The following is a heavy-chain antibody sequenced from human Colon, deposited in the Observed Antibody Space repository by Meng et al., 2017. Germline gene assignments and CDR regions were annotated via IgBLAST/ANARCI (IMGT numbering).Heavy chain of an antibody. CDR1: KGPFTSYA. CDR2: IITISGTT. Sequence: QVQLRQCWAEVERPGSLVQVSCNASKGPFTSYAMRGVRQGPGQGFEWVGGIITISGTTDYAQKFQGRVTITADESTSTAYMKLSNLRSEDTAIYYCARVICGGDCYLDYWGRGTLVTVSS. CDR3: ARVICGGDCYLDY. V-gene: IGHV1-69*12. D-gene: IGHD2-21*02. J-gene: IGHJ4*02.